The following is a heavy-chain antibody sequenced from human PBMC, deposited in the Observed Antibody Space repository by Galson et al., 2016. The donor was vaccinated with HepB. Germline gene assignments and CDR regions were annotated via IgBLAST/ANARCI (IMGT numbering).Heavy chain of an antibody. J-gene: IGHJ4*02. V-gene: IGHV4-38-2*02. D-gene: IGHD3-16*01. Sequence: SETLSLTCAVSGFSITSGYFWAWIRQPPGKGLEWIGSIAHDGRTYYNPSLMSRVTLSVHTSRNRFSLKMTSVTAADTAVYYCARDRDVWDLPSFNFWGPGTLVPVSS. CDR3: ARDRDVWDLPSFNF. CDR1: GFSITSGYF. CDR2: IAHDGRT.